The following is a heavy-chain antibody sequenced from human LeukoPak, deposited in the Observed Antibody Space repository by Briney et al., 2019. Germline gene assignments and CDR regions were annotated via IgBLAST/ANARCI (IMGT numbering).Heavy chain of an antibody. V-gene: IGHV3-21*06. Sequence: PGGSLRLSCAASGFTFSRYGMHWVRQAPGKGLDWVSSISTSSSYIYYADSVKGRFTISRDNARNSLYLQMNSLRAEDTAVYYCARSVSAYSSSWYPKYYYYYYMDVWGKGTTVTVSS. CDR3: ARSVSAYSSSWYPKYYYYYYMDV. D-gene: IGHD6-13*01. J-gene: IGHJ6*03. CDR1: GFTFSRYG. CDR2: ISTSSSYI.